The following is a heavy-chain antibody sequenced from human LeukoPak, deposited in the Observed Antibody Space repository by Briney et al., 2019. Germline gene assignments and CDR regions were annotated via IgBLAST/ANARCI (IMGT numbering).Heavy chain of an antibody. J-gene: IGHJ2*01. Sequence: SETLSLTCTVSGGSISSYYWSWIRQPAGKGLEWIGRIYTSGSPNYNPSLKSRVTMSVDTSKNQFSLKLSSVTAADTAVYYCARSYYYDSSGYFQTKYWYFDLWGRGTLVTVSS. CDR1: GGSISSYY. D-gene: IGHD3-22*01. CDR3: ARSYYYDSSGYFQTKYWYFDL. V-gene: IGHV4-4*07. CDR2: IYTSGSP.